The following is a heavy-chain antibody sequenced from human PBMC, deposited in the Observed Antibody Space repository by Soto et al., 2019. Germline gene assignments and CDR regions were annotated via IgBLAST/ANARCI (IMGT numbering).Heavy chain of an antibody. D-gene: IGHD1-26*01. CDR3: PKHLRGSDLFDI. CDR2: ISGSGGTT. Sequence: EVQLLESGGGLVEPGGSLRLSCAASGFTFSTYAMSWVRQAPGKGPEWVSAISGSGGTTYYADSVKGRFNRSRDNSKVTLYLQMNSLRAEDTALYFCPKHLRGSDLFDICGQGTHVTVSS. V-gene: IGHV3-23*01. J-gene: IGHJ4*02. CDR1: GFTFSTYA.